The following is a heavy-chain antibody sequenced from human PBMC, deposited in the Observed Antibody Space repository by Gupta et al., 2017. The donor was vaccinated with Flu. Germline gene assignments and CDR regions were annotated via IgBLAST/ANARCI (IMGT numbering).Heavy chain of an antibody. Sequence: FGSYGMSWVRQAPGKGLEWVAMISYDGDKTSYVDSVKGRFTVSRDNSRDTLYLQMNSLTDDDTAVYYCAKTGTTGYFYMDVWGNGTTVIVSS. V-gene: IGHV3-33*05. D-gene: IGHD1-7*01. CDR1: FGSYG. J-gene: IGHJ6*03. CDR2: ISYDGDKT. CDR3: AKTGTTGYFYMDV.